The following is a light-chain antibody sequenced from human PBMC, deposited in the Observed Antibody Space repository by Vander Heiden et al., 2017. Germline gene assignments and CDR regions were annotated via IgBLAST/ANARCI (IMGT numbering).Light chain of an antibody. J-gene: IGKJ1*01. CDR1: QSLRSY. CDR2: GAS. Sequence: GDRITISCRASQSLRSYLNWYQQKPGKAPELLIYGASRLQSGVPSRFSGSGSTTDFTLTISILQLEDSVTYYFQRSVSFPWMFGQGTRLEIK. V-gene: IGKV1-39*01. CDR3: QRSVSFPWM.